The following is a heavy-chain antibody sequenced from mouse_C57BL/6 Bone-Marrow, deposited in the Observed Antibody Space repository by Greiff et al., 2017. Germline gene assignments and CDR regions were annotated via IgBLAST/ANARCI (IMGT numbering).Heavy chain of an antibody. CDR3: ARFEYYGSSYEFAY. Sequence: EVQLVESGAELVRPGASVKLSCTASGFNIKDDYMHWVKQRPEQGLEWIGWIDPENGDTEYASKFQGKATITADTSSNTAYLQLSSLTSEDSAVYYCARFEYYGSSYEFAYWGQGTLVTVSA. V-gene: IGHV14-4*01. CDR1: GFNIKDDY. D-gene: IGHD1-1*01. CDR2: IDPENGDT. J-gene: IGHJ3*01.